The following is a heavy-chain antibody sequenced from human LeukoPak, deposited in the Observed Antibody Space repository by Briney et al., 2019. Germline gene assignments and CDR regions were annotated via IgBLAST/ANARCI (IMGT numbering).Heavy chain of an antibody. CDR2: IVVGRGNT. Sequence: ASVQVSCQASGFTFTSSAVQWVRQARGQRLEWIGWIVVGRGNTNYAQKFQERVDIITDRSTNTVFMELRSLRSDDTAVYYCSAGATTYCGEDCYPSFFFYHGIDVWGQGTTVTVSS. CDR3: SAGATTYCGEDCYPSFFFYHGIDV. J-gene: IGHJ6*02. CDR1: GFTFTSSA. D-gene: IGHD2-21*02. V-gene: IGHV1-58*01.